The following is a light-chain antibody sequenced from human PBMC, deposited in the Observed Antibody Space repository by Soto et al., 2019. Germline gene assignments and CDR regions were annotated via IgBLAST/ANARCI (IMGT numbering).Light chain of an antibody. CDR1: QSVSSS. J-gene: IGKJ5*01. Sequence: EIVLTQSPATLSSSPGERATLSCRASQSVSSSLAWYQQKPGQAPRLLIYGASNRAGGIPARFSGSGSGTDFTLTISSLEPEDFAVYYCQQRSNWPATFGQGTRLEIK. CDR2: GAS. V-gene: IGKV3-11*01. CDR3: QQRSNWPAT.